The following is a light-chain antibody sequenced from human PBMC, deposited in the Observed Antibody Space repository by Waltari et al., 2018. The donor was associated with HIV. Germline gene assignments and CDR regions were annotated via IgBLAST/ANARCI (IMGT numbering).Light chain of an antibody. V-gene: IGLV1-47*01. CDR1: NTNIGSNN. Sequence: QSVLTQPPSASGSPGQRVTISCSGSNTNIGSNNVHWSQPPGAAPKLLISLNAQRPSGVPDRFSGAKSGTSASLVISGLRSEDDADYFCSVWDDSLAVWMFGGGTRLTVL. J-gene: IGLJ3*02. CDR3: SVWDDSLAVWM. CDR2: LNA.